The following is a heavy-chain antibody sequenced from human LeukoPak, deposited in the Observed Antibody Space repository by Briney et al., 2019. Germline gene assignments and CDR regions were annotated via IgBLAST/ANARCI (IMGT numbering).Heavy chain of an antibody. D-gene: IGHD1-26*01. CDR2: ISWNSGSI. CDR1: GFTFSSYS. V-gene: IGHV3-9*01. Sequence: GGSLRLSCAASGFTFSSYSMHWVRQAPGKGLEWVSGISWNSGSIGYADSVKGRFTISRDNAKNSLYLQMNSLRAEDTALYYCAKDPYSGSYYGFFDYWGQGTLVTVSS. J-gene: IGHJ4*02. CDR3: AKDPYSGSYYGFFDY.